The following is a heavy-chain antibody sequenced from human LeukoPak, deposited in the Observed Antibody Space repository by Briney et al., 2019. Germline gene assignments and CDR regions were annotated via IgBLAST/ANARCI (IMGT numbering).Heavy chain of an antibody. CDR1: GYSISSGYY. CDR3: AKGGNSEYSSSSY. V-gene: IGHV4-38-2*01. Sequence: SETLSLTCAVSGYSISSGYYWGWIRQPPGKGLEWIGSIYHSGSTYYNPSLESRVTISVDTSKNQFSLKLNSVTAADTAVYYCAKGGNSEYSSSSYWGQGTLVTVSS. D-gene: IGHD6-6*01. J-gene: IGHJ4*02. CDR2: IYHSGST.